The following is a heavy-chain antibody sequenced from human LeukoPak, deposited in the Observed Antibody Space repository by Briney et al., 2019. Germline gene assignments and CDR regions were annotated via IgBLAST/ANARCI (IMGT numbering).Heavy chain of an antibody. CDR3: ARVGGSGSSIRPFDY. D-gene: IGHD3-10*01. V-gene: IGHV3-7*01. Sequence: GGSLRLSCAASGFTFSSYWMSWVRQAPGKGLEWVANIKQDGSEKYYVDSVKGRFTISRDNAKNSLYLQMNSLRAEDTAVYYCARVGGSGSSIRPFDYWGQGTLVTVSS. J-gene: IGHJ4*02. CDR1: GFTFSSYW. CDR2: IKQDGSEK.